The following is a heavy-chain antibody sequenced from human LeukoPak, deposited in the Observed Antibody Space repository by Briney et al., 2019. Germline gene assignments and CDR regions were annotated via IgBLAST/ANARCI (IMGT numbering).Heavy chain of an antibody. V-gene: IGHV3-74*01. CDR1: GFTFRSYW. D-gene: IGHD1-26*01. Sequence: GGSLRLSCAASGFTFRSYWMHWVRHAPGKGLLWVSRISPDGTSKSYADSVKGRFTISRDNAKNTLSLQMNSLRAEDTGLYYCARADGSHYGLKDYWGQGTLVTVSS. CDR2: ISPDGTSK. J-gene: IGHJ4*02. CDR3: ARADGSHYGLKDY.